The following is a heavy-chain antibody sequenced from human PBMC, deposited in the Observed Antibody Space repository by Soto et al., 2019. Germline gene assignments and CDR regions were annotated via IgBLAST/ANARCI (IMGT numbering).Heavy chain of an antibody. J-gene: IGHJ6*01. D-gene: IGHD4-17*01. CDR3: ATSVGAIVYGLFNIEV. Sequence: GVSVNCSGNSSGGSFSCAAITWVRQAPGQGLECIGRIIPMYGTTFYAQTFQGRVTLTADESTSAVYMHLSSLKSEDTASYLCATSVGAIVYGLFNIEVW. V-gene: IGHV1-69*13. CDR1: GGSFSCAA. CDR2: IIPMYGTT.